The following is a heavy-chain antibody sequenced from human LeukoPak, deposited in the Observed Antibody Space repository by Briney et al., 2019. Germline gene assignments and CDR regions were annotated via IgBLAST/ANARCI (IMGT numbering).Heavy chain of an antibody. CDR1: GYTFTGYY. CDR2: INPNSGGT. D-gene: IGHD4-17*01. CDR3: VRGAYGDYLAYFDY. J-gene: IGHJ4*01. Sequence: GASVKVSCKASGYTFTGYYMHWVRQAPGQGLEWMGWINPNSGGTNYAQKFQGRVTMTRDTSISTAYMELSRLRSDDTAVYYCVRGAYGDYLAYFDYWGQGTLVTVSS. V-gene: IGHV1-2*02.